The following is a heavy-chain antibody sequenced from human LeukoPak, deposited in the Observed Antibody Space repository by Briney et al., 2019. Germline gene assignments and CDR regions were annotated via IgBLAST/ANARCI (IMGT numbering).Heavy chain of an antibody. V-gene: IGHV3-7*01. CDR1: GFTFSNYW. CDR3: AREQWLVKGAFDI. J-gene: IGHJ3*02. Sequence: PGGSLRLSCAASGFTFSNYWMSWVRQAPGKGLEWVANIKQDGSEKYYVDSVKGRFTISRDNAKNSLYLQMNSLRAEDTAVYYCAREQWLVKGAFDIWGQGTMVTVSS. D-gene: IGHD6-19*01. CDR2: IKQDGSEK.